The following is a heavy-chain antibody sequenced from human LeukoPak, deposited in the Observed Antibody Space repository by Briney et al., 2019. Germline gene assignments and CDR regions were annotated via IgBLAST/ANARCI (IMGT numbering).Heavy chain of an antibody. CDR2: ISGSGGST. Sequence: GGSLRLSCAASGFTFSSYAMSWVRQAPGKGLEWVSAISGSGGSTYYADSVKGRFTISRDNSKNTLYLQLNSLRAEDTAVYYCAKVGSSSWRLDYWGQGTLVTVSS. CDR1: GFTFSSYA. CDR3: AKVGSSSWRLDY. D-gene: IGHD6-13*01. V-gene: IGHV3-23*01. J-gene: IGHJ4*02.